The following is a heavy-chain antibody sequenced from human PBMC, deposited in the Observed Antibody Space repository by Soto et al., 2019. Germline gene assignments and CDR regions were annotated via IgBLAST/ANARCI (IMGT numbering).Heavy chain of an antibody. CDR3: ASIRWFDP. D-gene: IGHD2-21*01. Sequence: QVQLQQWGAGLLKPSETLSLTCAVYGGSFSGYYWSWIRHPPGKGLEWIGEMNHSGSTNYNPSLKSRVTISVDTSKNQFSLKLSSVTAADTAVYYCASIRWFDPWGQGTLVTVSS. CDR1: GGSFSGYY. V-gene: IGHV4-34*01. J-gene: IGHJ5*02. CDR2: MNHSGST.